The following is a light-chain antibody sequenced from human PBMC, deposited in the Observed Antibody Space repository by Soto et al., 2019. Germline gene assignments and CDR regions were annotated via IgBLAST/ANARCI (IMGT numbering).Light chain of an antibody. J-gene: IGKJ1*01. CDR3: QQYNNWPRT. V-gene: IGKV3-15*01. Sequence: EIVMTQSPATLSVSPGERATLSCRASQSISSNLAWYQQKPGQAPRLLIYGASTRPTGIPGRLSGSGSGTEFTLTISSLQSEDFAVYYCQQYNNWPRTFGQGTKVEIK. CDR1: QSISSN. CDR2: GAS.